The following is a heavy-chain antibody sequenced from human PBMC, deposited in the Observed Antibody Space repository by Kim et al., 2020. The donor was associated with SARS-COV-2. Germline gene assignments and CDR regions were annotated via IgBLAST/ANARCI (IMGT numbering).Heavy chain of an antibody. CDR3: ARDPGSGWLQVYYFDY. Sequence: GGSLRLSCAASGFTVSSYSMNWVRQAPGKGLEWVSYISSSSSTIYYADSVKGRFTISRNNAKKSLYLQMNSLRDEDTAVYYCARDPGSGWLQVYYFDYWGQGTLVTVSS. J-gene: IGHJ4*02. D-gene: IGHD3-3*01. V-gene: IGHV3-48*02. CDR1: GFTVSSYS. CDR2: ISSSSSTI.